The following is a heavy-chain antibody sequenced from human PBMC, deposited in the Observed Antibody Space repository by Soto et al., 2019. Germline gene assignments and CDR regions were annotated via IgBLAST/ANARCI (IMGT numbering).Heavy chain of an antibody. J-gene: IGHJ4*02. Sequence: QAQLVQSGAEVKEPGASVKVSCKASGYSFTTSGITWVRQAPGQGLEWMGWISTYNGNTNYAQKLQDRVTLPTDTSTSTAYMELRSLRSDDTVVYYCARRLYGDYDYWGQGTLVTVSS. D-gene: IGHD4-17*01. CDR2: ISTYNGNT. CDR1: GYSFTTSG. CDR3: ARRLYGDYDY. V-gene: IGHV1-18*01.